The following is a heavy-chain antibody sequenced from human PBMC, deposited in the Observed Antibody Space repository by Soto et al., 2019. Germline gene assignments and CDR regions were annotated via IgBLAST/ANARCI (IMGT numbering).Heavy chain of an antibody. V-gene: IGHV3-21*06. CDR2: ISSTTNYI. Sequence: EVQLVESGGGLVKPGGSLRLSCAASGLTFTRYSMNWVRQSPGKGLEWVSSISSTTNYIYYGDSMKGRFTISRDNAKNSLYLEMNSLRAEDTAVYYCARESEDLTANFDYVGQGTLVTVSS. CDR1: GLTFTRYS. CDR3: ARESEDLTANFDY. J-gene: IGHJ4*02.